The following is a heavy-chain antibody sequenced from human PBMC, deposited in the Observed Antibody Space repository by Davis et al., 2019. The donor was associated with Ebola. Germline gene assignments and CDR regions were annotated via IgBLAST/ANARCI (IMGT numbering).Heavy chain of an antibody. CDR1: GGSISSYY. V-gene: IGHV4-59*01. CDR2: IYYSGST. D-gene: IGHD6-13*01. Sequence: PSETLSLTCTVSGGSISSYYWSWIRQPPGKGLEWIGYIYYSGSTNYNPSLKSRVTISVDTSKNQFSLKLSSVTAADTAVYYCARDSAAAGGMDVWGQGTTVTVSS. J-gene: IGHJ6*02. CDR3: ARDSAAAGGMDV.